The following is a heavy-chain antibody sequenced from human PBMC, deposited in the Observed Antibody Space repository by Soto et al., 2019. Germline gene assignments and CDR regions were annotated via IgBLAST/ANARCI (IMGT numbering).Heavy chain of an antibody. CDR1: GFTFGDYA. V-gene: IGHV3-49*03. CDR2: IRSKAYGGTT. CDR3: TRAVAGPDHHYYMDV. D-gene: IGHD6-19*01. J-gene: IGHJ6*03. Sequence: GGSLRLSCTASGFTFGDYAMSWFRQAPGEGLEWVGFIRSKAYGGTTEYAASVKGRFTISRDDSKSIAYLQMNSLKTEDTAVNYCTRAVAGPDHHYYMDVWGKGTTVTVSS.